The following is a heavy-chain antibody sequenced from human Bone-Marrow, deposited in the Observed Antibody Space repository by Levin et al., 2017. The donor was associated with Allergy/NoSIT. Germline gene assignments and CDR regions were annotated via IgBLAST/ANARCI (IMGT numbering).Heavy chain of an antibody. Sequence: GGSLRLSCAASGFTFDDYAMHWVRQAPGKGLEWVSGISWNSGSIGYADSVKGRFTISRDNAKNSLYLQMNSLRAEDTALYYCAKGNYDIWLNWFDPWGQGTLVTVSS. D-gene: IGHD3-9*01. CDR2: ISWNSGSI. V-gene: IGHV3-9*01. CDR1: GFTFDDYA. J-gene: IGHJ5*02. CDR3: AKGNYDIWLNWFDP.